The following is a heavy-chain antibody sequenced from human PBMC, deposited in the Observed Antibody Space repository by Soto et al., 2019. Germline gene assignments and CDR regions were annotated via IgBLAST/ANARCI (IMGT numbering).Heavy chain of an antibody. J-gene: IGHJ4*02. CDR2: ISAHNVNT. CDR1: GYAFTTYG. V-gene: IGHV1-18*01. CDR3: ARGRYGDY. Sequence: QVHLVQSGAEVKKPGASVKVSCQASGYAFTTYGITWVRQAPGQGLEWMGWISAHNVNTNYAQELQGRVTVTRDTSTSTAYMELRSLRSDDTAVYYCARGRYGDYGGQGALVTVSS. D-gene: IGHD1-1*01.